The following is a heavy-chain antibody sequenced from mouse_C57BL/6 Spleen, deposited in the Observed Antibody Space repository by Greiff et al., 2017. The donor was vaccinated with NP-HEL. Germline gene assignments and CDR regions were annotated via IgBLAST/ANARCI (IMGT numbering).Heavy chain of an antibody. J-gene: IGHJ1*03. CDR3: ARGYYYGSSSHWYFDV. Sequence: EVKVVESGGDLVKPGGSLKLSCAASGFTFSSYGMSWVRQTPDKRLEWVATISSGGSYTYYPDSVKGRFTISRDNAKNTLYLQMSSLKSEDTAMYYCARGYYYGSSSHWYFDVWGTGTTVTVSS. D-gene: IGHD1-1*01. CDR1: GFTFSSYG. CDR2: ISSGGSYT. V-gene: IGHV5-6*01.